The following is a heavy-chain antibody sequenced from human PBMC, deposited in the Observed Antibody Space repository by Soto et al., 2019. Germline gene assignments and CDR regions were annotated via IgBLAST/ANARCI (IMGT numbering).Heavy chain of an antibody. CDR3: ARHPVRGILGDYYMDV. D-gene: IGHD3-10*01. CDR1: GVSISNYY. J-gene: IGHJ6*03. Sequence: SETLSLTCTVSGVSISNYYWSWIRQPPGKGLEWIGYIYYSGSTNYNPSLKSRITISADTSKNQVSLKLTSVTAADTAVYSCARHPVRGILGDYYMDVWGKGTTVTVSS. V-gene: IGHV4-59*08. CDR2: IYYSGST.